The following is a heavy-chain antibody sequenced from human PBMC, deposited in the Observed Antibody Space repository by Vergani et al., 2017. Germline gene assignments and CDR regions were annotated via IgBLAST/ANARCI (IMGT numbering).Heavy chain of an antibody. CDR3: ARSGWYRNYGMDV. CDR1: GFTFSSYW. J-gene: IGHJ6*02. Sequence: EVQLVESGGGLVQPGGSLRLSCAASGFTFSSYWMSWVRQAPGKGLEWVANIKQDGSEKYYVDSVKGRFTICRDNAKNSLYLQMNSLRAEDTAVYYCARSGWYRNYGMDVWGQGTTVTVSS. V-gene: IGHV3-7*01. CDR2: IKQDGSEK. D-gene: IGHD6-19*01.